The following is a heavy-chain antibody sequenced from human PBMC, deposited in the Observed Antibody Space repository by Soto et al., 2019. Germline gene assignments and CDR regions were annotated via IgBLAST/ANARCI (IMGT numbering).Heavy chain of an antibody. CDR2: ISTNGGST. V-gene: IGHV3-64D*06. Sequence: GGSLRLSCSASGFTFSIYAMHWVRQAPGKGLEYVSSISTNGGSTHYADSVKGRFTISRDNSKNTQYLQMSSLRADDTAVYYCVKGEYYYDSSGYYPFDYWGQGTLVTISS. CDR3: VKGEYYYDSSGYYPFDY. J-gene: IGHJ4*02. D-gene: IGHD3-22*01. CDR1: GFTFSIYA.